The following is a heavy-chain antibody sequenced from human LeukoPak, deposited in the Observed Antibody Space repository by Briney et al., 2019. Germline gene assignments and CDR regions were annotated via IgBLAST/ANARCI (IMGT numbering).Heavy chain of an antibody. D-gene: IGHD3-16*01. CDR2: IYYSGST. V-gene: IGHV4-39*01. J-gene: IGHJ4*01. Sequence: PPETLSLTPAVSVGSISSSSYYWGWIRQPPGKGLEWIGSIYYSGSTYYNPHLKSRVTISVDTSKNQFSLRLRSVTAADTAVYYCARLWQNWGQGTLVTVSS. CDR3: ARLWQN. CDR1: VGSISSSSYY.